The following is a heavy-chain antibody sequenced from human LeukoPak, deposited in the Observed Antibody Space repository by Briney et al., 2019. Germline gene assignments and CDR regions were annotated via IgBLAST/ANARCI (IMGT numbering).Heavy chain of an antibody. CDR1: GSTFTGAY. Sequence: ASVKVSCKTSGSTFTGAYMHWVRQAPGQGLEWMGWINPNGGETKFAQKFQGRVTMTRDTSISTVYMDLGGLRSDDTAVYYCVRVLFNSGYDYWGQGSLVTVSS. D-gene: IGHD3-9*01. CDR2: INPNGGET. J-gene: IGHJ4*02. V-gene: IGHV1-2*02. CDR3: VRVLFNSGYDY.